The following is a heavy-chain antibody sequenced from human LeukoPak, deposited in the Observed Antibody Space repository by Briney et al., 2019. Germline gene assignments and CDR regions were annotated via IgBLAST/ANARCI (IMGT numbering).Heavy chain of an antibody. CDR1: GGSISSYY. V-gene: IGHV4-4*07. CDR2: IYTSGST. J-gene: IGHJ4*02. D-gene: IGHD3-22*01. CDR3: AGTYYYDSSGYTFDY. Sequence: SETLSLTCTVSGGSISSYYWSWIRQPAAKGLEWIARIYTSGSTNYNPSLKSRVTMSVDTSKNQFSLKLSSVTAADTAVYYCAGTYYYDSSGYTFDYWGQGTLVTVSS.